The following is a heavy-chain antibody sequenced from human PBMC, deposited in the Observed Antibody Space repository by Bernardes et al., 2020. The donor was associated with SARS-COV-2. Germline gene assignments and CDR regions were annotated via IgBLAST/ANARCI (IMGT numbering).Heavy chain of an antibody. CDR3: ARVIMDYDILTGLGFSRPYYYGMDV. J-gene: IGHJ6*02. CDR1: GYTFTSYY. D-gene: IGHD3-9*01. V-gene: IGHV1-46*01. Sequence: AGVKVPCKASGYTFTSYYMHWVRQAPGQGLEWMGIINPSGGSTSYAQKFQGRVTMTRDTSTSTVYMELSSLRSEDTAVYYCARVIMDYDILTGLGFSRPYYYGMDVWGQGTTVTVSS. CDR2: INPSGGST.